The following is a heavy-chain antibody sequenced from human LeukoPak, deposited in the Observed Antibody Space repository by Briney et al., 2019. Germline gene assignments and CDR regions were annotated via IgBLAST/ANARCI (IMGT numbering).Heavy chain of an antibody. D-gene: IGHD3-22*01. Sequence: GGSLRLSCATSRFSFSDHHMDWVRQAPGKGLEWVSAISGSGGSTYYADSVKGRFTISRDNSKNTLYLQMNSLRAEDTAVYYCAKEGYYYDTSGYNYYYGMDVWGQGTTVIVS. CDR1: RFSFSDHH. J-gene: IGHJ6*02. V-gene: IGHV3-23*01. CDR2: ISGSGGST. CDR3: AKEGYYYDTSGYNYYYGMDV.